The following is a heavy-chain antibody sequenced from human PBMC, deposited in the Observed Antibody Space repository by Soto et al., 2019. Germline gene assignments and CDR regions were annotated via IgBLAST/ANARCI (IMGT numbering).Heavy chain of an antibody. J-gene: IGHJ5*02. CDR1: GFTFSSYA. D-gene: IGHD3-10*01. CDR2: ISGSGGST. CDR3: AKDTYYYGSGSPA. V-gene: IGHV3-23*01. Sequence: GGSLRLSCAASGFTFSSYAMSWVRQAPGKGLEWVSAISGSGGSTYYADSVKGRFTISRDNPKNTLYLQMNSLRAEDTAVYYCAKDTYYYGSGSPAWGQGTLVTVSS.